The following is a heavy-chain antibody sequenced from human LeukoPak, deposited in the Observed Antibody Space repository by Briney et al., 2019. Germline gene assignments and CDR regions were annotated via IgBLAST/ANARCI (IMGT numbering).Heavy chain of an antibody. V-gene: IGHV4-59*01. CDR1: GGSISRYY. CDR2: IYYSGST. Sequence: SETLSLTCTVSGGSISRYYWSWIRQPPGKRLEWIGYIYYSGSTNYNPSLKSRVTISVGASKNQFSLNLASVTAADTAVYYCASVSGYGGNSGVWGQGTLVTVSS. J-gene: IGHJ4*02. CDR3: ASVSGYGGNSGV. D-gene: IGHD4-23*01.